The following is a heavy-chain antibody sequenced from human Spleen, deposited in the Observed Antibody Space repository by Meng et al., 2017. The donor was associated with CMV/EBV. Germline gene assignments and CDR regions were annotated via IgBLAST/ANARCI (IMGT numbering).Heavy chain of an antibody. J-gene: IGHJ4*02. CDR2: IRSKAYGGTI. CDR1: GFTFGDYA. D-gene: IGHD6-19*01. CDR3: ARRGTAPMAVAGPFDY. V-gene: IGHV3-49*04. Sequence: GESLKISCTASGFTFGDYAMNWVRQAPGKGLEWVGFIRSKAYGGTIEYAASVKGRFTISRDDSKSTAYLQWSSLKASDTAMYYCARRGTAPMAVAGPFDYWGQGTLVTVSS.